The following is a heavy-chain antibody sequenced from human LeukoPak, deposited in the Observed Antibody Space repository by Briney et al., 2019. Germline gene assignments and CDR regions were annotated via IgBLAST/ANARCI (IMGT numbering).Heavy chain of an antibody. J-gene: IGHJ5*02. CDR1: GYTFTSYA. D-gene: IGHD3-10*01. CDR3: ARVSMVRGVISWFDP. Sequence: ASVKVSCKASGYTFTSYAMHWGRQAPGQRLEWVGWINAGNGDTKYSQRLQGRVTISRDTSASTAYMELSSLRSEDTAVYYCARVSMVRGVISWFDPWGQGTLVTVSS. V-gene: IGHV1-3*01. CDR2: INAGNGDT.